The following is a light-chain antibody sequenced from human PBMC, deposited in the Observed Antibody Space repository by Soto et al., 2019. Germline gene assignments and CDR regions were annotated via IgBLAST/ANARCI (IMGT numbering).Light chain of an antibody. CDR2: EVS. J-gene: IGLJ1*01. V-gene: IGLV2-14*01. Sequence: QSVLTQPASVSGSPGQSITISCTGTSSDVGGYNYVSWYQHHPGKAPKLMIYEVSNRPSGVSNRFSGSKSGNTASLTISGLQAEDEADYYCSSYTSRNTAVFGTGTKLTVL. CDR3: SSYTSRNTAV. CDR1: SSDVGGYNY.